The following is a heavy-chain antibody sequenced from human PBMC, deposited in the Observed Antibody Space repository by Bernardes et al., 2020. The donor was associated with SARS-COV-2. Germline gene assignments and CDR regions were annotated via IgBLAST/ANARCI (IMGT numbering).Heavy chain of an antibody. Sequence: SEKVSRKAFGYTLSDYYMHWVRQAPGQGLEGMGWINPHSGGTNYAQKFQGRVTVTRETSISTAYMELSRLTSDATAVYYFARDRERLYSGSRTDAFDIWGQGTMVTVSS. CDR3: ARDRERLYSGSRTDAFDI. D-gene: IGHD1-26*01. CDR1: GYTLSDYY. J-gene: IGHJ3*02. CDR2: INPHSGGT. V-gene: IGHV1-2*02.